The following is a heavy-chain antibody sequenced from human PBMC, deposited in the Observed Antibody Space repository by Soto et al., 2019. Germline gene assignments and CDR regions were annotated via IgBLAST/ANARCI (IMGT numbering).Heavy chain of an antibody. CDR2: INHSGST. D-gene: IGHD5-12*01. J-gene: IGHJ5*02. Sequence: QVQLQQWGAGLLKPSETLSLTCAVYGGSFSGYYWSWIRQPPGKGLEWIGEINHSGSTNYNPSLKSRVTISVDTSKNQFSLKLSSVTAADTAVYYCARVRPLVATIKAWFDPWGQGTLVTVSS. V-gene: IGHV4-34*01. CDR1: GGSFSGYY. CDR3: ARVRPLVATIKAWFDP.